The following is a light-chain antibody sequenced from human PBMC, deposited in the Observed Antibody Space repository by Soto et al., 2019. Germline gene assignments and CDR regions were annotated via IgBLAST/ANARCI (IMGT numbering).Light chain of an antibody. J-gene: IGKJ5*01. CDR1: QSPLHSDGHTY. Sequence: DIVLTQTPLSSPVTLGQPASISCRSSQSPLHSDGHTYLSWLQQRPGQSPRLLIYKISNRFSGVRDRFSGSGERTDFTLKSSRVKAEDVGDYYCKQLTQSITFGQGTRMEIK. CDR2: KIS. V-gene: IGKV2-24*01. CDR3: KQLTQSIT.